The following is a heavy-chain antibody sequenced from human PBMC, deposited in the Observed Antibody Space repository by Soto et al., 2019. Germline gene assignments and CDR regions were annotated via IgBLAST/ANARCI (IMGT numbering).Heavy chain of an antibody. CDR3: AKDLAMVRGVIAQGDY. Sequence: EVQLVESGGGLVQPGGSLRLSCAASGFTFSSYAMSWVRQAPGKGLEWVSAISGSGGSTYYADSVKGRFTISRDNSKNTLYLQMNSLRAEDTAVYYCAKDLAMVRGVIAQGDYWGQGTLVTVSS. D-gene: IGHD3-10*01. CDR1: GFTFSSYA. CDR2: ISGSGGST. V-gene: IGHV3-23*04. J-gene: IGHJ4*02.